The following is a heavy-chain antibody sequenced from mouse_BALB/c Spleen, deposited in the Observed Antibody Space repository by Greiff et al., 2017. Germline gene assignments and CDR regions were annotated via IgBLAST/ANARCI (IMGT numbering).Heavy chain of an antibody. CDR3: ARDRDYDAMDY. Sequence: EAKLMESGGGLVKPGGSLKLSCAASGFTFSSYAMSWVRQSPEKRLEWVAEISSGGSYTYYPDTVTGRFTISRDNAKNTLYLEMSSLRSEDTAMYYCARDRDYDAMDYWGQGTSVTVSS. V-gene: IGHV5-9-4*01. CDR1: GFTFSSYA. J-gene: IGHJ4*01. CDR2: ISSGGSYT.